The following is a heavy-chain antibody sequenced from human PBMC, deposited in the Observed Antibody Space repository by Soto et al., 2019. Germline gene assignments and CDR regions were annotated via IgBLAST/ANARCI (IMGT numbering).Heavy chain of an antibody. Sequence: PSETLSLTCAVSGGSISSSNWWSWVRQPPGKGLEWIGEIYHSGSTNYNPSLKSRVTISVDKSKNQFSLKLGSVTAADTAVYYCARSGYSGYDYGLYRGQGTRVTVS. J-gene: IGHJ4*02. V-gene: IGHV4-4*02. D-gene: IGHD5-12*01. CDR3: ARSGYSGYDYGLY. CDR2: IYHSGST. CDR1: GGSISSSNW.